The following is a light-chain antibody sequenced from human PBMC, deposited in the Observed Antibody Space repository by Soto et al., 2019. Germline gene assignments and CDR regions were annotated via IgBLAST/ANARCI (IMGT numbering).Light chain of an antibody. CDR2: GAS. V-gene: IGKV3-20*01. CDR1: QSVGSSY. J-gene: IGKJ2*01. CDR3: QQYVSAPFT. Sequence: EIVLTQSPRTLSLSPGERATLSCRASQSVGSSYLAWYQQRPGQTPRLLIYGASSRATGIPDRFSGSGSGKDFALTISRLEPEDFAVYHCQQYVSAPFTFGQGTRLEIK.